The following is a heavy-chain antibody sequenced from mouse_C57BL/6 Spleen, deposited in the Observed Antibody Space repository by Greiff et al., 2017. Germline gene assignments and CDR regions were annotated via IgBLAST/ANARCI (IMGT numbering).Heavy chain of an antibody. Sequence: EVMLVESGGGLVKPGGSLKLSCAASGFPFSSYAMSWVRQTPEKRLEWVATISAGGSYTYYPDNVKGRFTISRDNAKNNLYLQMSHLKSEDTAMYYCAREERGGWYFDVWGTGTTVTVSS. CDR2: ISAGGSYT. CDR1: GFPFSSYA. CDR3: AREERGGWYFDV. V-gene: IGHV5-4*01. J-gene: IGHJ1*03.